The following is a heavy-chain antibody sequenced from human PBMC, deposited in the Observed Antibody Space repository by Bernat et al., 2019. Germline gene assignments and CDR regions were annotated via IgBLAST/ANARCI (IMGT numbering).Heavy chain of an antibody. Sequence: QVQLVQSGAEVKKPGASVKVSCKASGYTFTNYFMHWVRQAPGQGLEWMGIINPSGGSASYTQKFQGRVTMTRDTSTSTVYMELSSLRSEDTAVYYCARGGGSYPRWQFDYWGQGTLVTVSS. J-gene: IGHJ4*02. CDR3: ARGGGSYPRWQFDY. V-gene: IGHV1-46*01. D-gene: IGHD1-26*01. CDR2: INPSGGSA. CDR1: GYTFTNYF.